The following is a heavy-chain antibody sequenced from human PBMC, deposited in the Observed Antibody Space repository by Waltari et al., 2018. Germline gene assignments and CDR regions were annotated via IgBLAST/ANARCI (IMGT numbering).Heavy chain of an antibody. CDR1: GYSFTSYW. J-gene: IGHJ4*02. V-gene: IGHV5-51*03. CDR2: IYPGDSDT. CDR3: ARRGYYDSNSIKYYFDY. Sequence: EVQLVQSGAEVKKPGESLKLSCKGSGYSFTSYWLGWVRQMPGKGLEWMGIIYPGDSDTRYSPSFQGQVTISADKSISTAYLQWSSLKASDTAMYYCARRGYYDSNSIKYYFDYWGQGTLVTVSS. D-gene: IGHD3-22*01.